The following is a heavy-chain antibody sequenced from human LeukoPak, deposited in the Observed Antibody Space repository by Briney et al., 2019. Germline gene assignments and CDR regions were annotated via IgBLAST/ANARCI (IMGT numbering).Heavy chain of an antibody. Sequence: SETLSLTRTASGGSISNYYLSWIRQPAGKGLEWIGHIYSNGSTNYNPSLKSRVTMSLDTSNKRFSLKLTSVTATETAVYYCGRALGSGSYIDFWGQGTLVTVSS. V-gene: IGHV4-4*07. CDR2: IYSNGST. CDR1: GGSISNYY. CDR3: GRALGSGSYIDF. J-gene: IGHJ4*02. D-gene: IGHD1-26*01.